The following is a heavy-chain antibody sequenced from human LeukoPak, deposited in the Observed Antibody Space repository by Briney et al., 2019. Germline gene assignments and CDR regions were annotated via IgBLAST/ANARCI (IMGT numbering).Heavy chain of an antibody. CDR1: GGSISSDY. D-gene: IGHD1-26*01. V-gene: IGHV4-59*08. Sequence: PSETLSLTCTVSGGSISSDYWSWIRQPPGKGLEWIGYIYYSGSTNYNPSLKSRASISVDTSKKLFSLKLSSVTAADTAVYYRARRSLVRTVGYYYGMDVWGQGTTVTVSS. J-gene: IGHJ6*02. CDR3: ARRSLVRTVGYYYGMDV. CDR2: IYYSGST.